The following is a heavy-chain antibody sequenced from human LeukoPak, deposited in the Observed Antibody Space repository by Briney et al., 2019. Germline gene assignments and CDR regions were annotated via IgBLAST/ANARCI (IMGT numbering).Heavy chain of an antibody. V-gene: IGHV4-34*01. CDR2: INHSGST. D-gene: IGHD3-16*01. CDR1: GGSISGYY. Sequence: PSETLSLTCTVSGGSISGYYWSWIRQPPGKGLEWIGEINHSGSTNYNPSLKSRVTISVDTSKNQFSLKLSSVTAADTAVYYCARVSPRGLHAFDIWGQGTMVTVSS. CDR3: ARVSPRGLHAFDI. J-gene: IGHJ3*02.